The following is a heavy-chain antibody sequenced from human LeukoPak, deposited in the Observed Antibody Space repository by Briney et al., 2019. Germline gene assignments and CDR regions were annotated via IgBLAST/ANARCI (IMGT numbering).Heavy chain of an antibody. D-gene: IGHD1-26*01. CDR3: ARLRGGSYVVGATFWFDP. Sequence: SETLSLTCTVSGGSISSYYWSWIRQPPGRGLEWVGYIYYSGSTNYNPSLKSRVTISVDTSKNQFSLKLSSVTAADTAVYYCARLRGGSYVVGATFWFDPWGQGTLVTVSS. CDR2: IYYSGST. CDR1: GGSISSYY. J-gene: IGHJ5*02. V-gene: IGHV4-59*08.